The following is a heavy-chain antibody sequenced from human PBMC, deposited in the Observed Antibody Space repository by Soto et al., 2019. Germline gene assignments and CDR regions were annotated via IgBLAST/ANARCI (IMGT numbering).Heavy chain of an antibody. CDR3: AALYGSGSYYVLDF. CDR1: GHTFTGYY. D-gene: IGHD3-10*01. V-gene: IGHV1-2*02. J-gene: IGHJ3*01. Sequence: GASVKISCKASGHTFTGYYMHWVRQAPGQGLEWMGWINPNSGGTNYAQKFQGRVATTRDTSISKAYMELSRLRSDDTAVYYCAALYGSGSYYVLDFWHQGPMVTVS. CDR2: INPNSGGT.